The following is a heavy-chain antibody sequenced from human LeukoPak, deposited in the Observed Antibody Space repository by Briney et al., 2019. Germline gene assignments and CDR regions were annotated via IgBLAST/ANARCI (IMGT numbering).Heavy chain of an antibody. J-gene: IGHJ4*02. CDR2: INTYTGNP. CDR3: ARDYWDDTGGNDY. Sequence: GASVKVSCKASGYSFTTYAMNWVRQAPGQGLEWMGWINTYTGNPAYAQGFTGRFVFSLDTSVSTAYLQISSLQAEDTAVYYCARDYWDDTGGNDYWGQGTLVTVSS. V-gene: IGHV7-4-1*02. CDR1: GYSFTTYA. D-gene: IGHD2-8*02.